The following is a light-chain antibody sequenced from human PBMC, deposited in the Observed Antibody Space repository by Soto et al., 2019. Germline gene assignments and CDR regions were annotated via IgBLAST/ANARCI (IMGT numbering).Light chain of an antibody. CDR2: AAS. Sequence: DIHIAQAPSSLAAFVGDRVTITCRTSQTVSTYLSWCQQKPGEAPKLLIYAASTLQSGVPSRFSESGSGTEFTLTITSLQPEDFATYFCQQSYCSPVTFGQGTKLE. J-gene: IGKJ2*01. V-gene: IGKV1-39*01. CDR1: QTVSTY. CDR3: QQSYCSPVT.